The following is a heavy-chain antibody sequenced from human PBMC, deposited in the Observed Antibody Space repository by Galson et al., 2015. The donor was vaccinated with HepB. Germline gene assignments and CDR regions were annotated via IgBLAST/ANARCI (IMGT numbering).Heavy chain of an antibody. CDR3: ARVTYYDFWSGYSNHYYYYGMDV. D-gene: IGHD3-3*01. CDR2: IYYSGST. J-gene: IGHJ6*02. CDR1: GGSISSSSYY. V-gene: IGHV4-39*01. Sequence: ETLSLTCTVSGGSISSSSYYWGWIRQPPGKGLEWIGSIYYSGSTYYNPSLKSRVTISVDTSKNQFSLKLSSVTAADTAVYYCARVTYYDFWSGYSNHYYYYGMDVWGQGTAVTVSS.